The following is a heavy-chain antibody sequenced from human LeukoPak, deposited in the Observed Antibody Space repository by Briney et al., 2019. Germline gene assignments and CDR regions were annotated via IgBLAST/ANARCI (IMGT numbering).Heavy chain of an antibody. V-gene: IGHV3-43*02. CDR3: EKDQTGWCHRAFDI. J-gene: IGHJ3*02. CDR2: ISGDGGST. CDR1: GFTFDDYA. D-gene: IGHD6-19*01. Sequence: PGGSLRLSCAASGFTFDDYAMHWVRQAPGKGLEWVSLISGDGGSTYYADSLKGRFTISRDNSKNSLYLQMNSLRTEDTALYYCEKDQTGWCHRAFDIWGEGTMVTVSS.